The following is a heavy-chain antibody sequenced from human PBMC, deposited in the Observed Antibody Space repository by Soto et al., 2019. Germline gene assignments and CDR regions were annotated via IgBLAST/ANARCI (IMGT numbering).Heavy chain of an antibody. CDR1: GFTFSSYW. J-gene: IGHJ4*02. Sequence: EVQLVESGGGLVQPGGSLRLSCAASGFTFSSYWMSWVRQAPGKGLEWVANIKQDGSEKYYVDSVKGRFTISRDNAKNSLYLQMNSLRAEDTAVYYCASGGLLWFGELFGVWGQGTLVTVSS. CDR3: ASGGLLWFGELFGV. CDR2: IKQDGSEK. V-gene: IGHV3-7*05. D-gene: IGHD3-10*01.